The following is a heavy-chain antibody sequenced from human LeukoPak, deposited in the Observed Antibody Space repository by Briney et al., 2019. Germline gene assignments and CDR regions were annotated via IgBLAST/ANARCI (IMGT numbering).Heavy chain of an antibody. CDR3: ARVGRLDYGDYLAH. CDR2: INTNTGNP. Sequence: ASVKVSCKASGYTFISYAMNWVRQAPGQGLEWMGWINTNTGNPTYAQAFAGRFVFSLGTSVTTAYLQISSLRSADTAVYYCARVGRLDYGDYLAHWGPGNRITVSS. CDR1: GYTFISYA. V-gene: IGHV7-4-1*02. J-gene: IGHJ4*02. D-gene: IGHD4-17*01.